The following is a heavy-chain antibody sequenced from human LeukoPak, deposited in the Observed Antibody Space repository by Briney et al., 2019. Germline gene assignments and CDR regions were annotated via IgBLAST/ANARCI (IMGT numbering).Heavy chain of an antibody. V-gene: IGHV4-59*01. CDR2: INYSGNT. Sequence: PSETLSLTCSVSGGSISSYYWSWIRQSPGKGLEWIGYINYSGNTNYNPSLKSRVTISVDTSKNQFSLKLSSVTAADTAVYYCARGFKYYDSSGNDAFDIWGQGTMVTVSS. J-gene: IGHJ3*02. CDR3: ARGFKYYDSSGNDAFDI. D-gene: IGHD3-22*01. CDR1: GGSISSYY.